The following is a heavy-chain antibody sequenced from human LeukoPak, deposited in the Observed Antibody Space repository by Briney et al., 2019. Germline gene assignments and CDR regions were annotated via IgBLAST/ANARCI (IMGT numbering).Heavy chain of an antibody. J-gene: IGHJ3*02. CDR3: ARYTEVVVAANDAFDI. CDR1: GGTFSSYA. Sequence: GASVTVSCKASGGTFSSYAISWVRQAPGQGLEWMGGIIPTLGTANYAQKFQGRVTITADESTSTAYMELSSLRSEDTAVYYCARYTEVVVAANDAFDIWGQGTMVTVSS. CDR2: IIPTLGTA. D-gene: IGHD2-15*01. V-gene: IGHV1-69*13.